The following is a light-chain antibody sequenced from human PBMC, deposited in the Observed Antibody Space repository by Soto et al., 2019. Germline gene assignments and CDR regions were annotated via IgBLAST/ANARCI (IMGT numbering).Light chain of an antibody. Sequence: DIQMTQSPSSLSASVGDRVTITCRASQSISSYLNWYQQKPGKAPKLLIYAASSLQSGVPSRFSGSGSGTDFTLTISSLQPEDFVTYYCQQRYSTSWTFGQGTKVDIK. CDR2: AAS. CDR3: QQRYSTSWT. J-gene: IGKJ1*01. V-gene: IGKV1-39*01. CDR1: QSISSY.